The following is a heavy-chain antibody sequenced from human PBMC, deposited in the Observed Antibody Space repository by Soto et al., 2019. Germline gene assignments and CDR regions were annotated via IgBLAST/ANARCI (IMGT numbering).Heavy chain of an antibody. J-gene: IGHJ4*01. CDR1: GFTFSSYS. Sequence: EVQLVESGGGLVKPGGSLRLSCAASGFTFSSYSMNWVRQAPGKGLEWDSSISSSSSYIYYADSVKGRFTISRDNAKNSLYLQMNSLRAEDTAVYYCARAHCSSTSCYGTLDYWGHGTLVTVSS. CDR3: ARAHCSSTSCYGTLDY. CDR2: ISSSSSYI. V-gene: IGHV3-21*01. D-gene: IGHD2-2*01.